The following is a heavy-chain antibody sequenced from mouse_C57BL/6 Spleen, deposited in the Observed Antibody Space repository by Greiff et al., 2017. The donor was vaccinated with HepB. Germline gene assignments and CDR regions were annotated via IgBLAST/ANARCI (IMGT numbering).Heavy chain of an antibody. Sequence: VQLQQSGAELVRPGASVKLSCKASGYTFTDYYINWVKQRPGQGLEWIARIYPGSGNTYYNEKFKGKATLTAEKSSSTAYMQLSSLTSEDSAVYFCPRSELRLPWFAYWGQGTLVTVSA. J-gene: IGHJ3*01. D-gene: IGHD3-2*02. CDR3: PRSELRLPWFAY. CDR2: IYPGSGNT. V-gene: IGHV1-76*01. CDR1: GYTFTDYY.